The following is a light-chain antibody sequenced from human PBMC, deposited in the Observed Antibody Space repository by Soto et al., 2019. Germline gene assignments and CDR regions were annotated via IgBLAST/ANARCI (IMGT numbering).Light chain of an antibody. J-gene: IGLJ2*01. Sequence: SYELTQPPSVSVSPGQTASITCSGDKLGDKYACWYQQKPGQSPVLVIYQDSKRPSGIPERFSGSNSGNTATLTISGTQAMDEADYYCQAWDSSTPVVFGGGTKVTGL. V-gene: IGLV3-1*01. CDR2: QDS. CDR1: KLGDKY. CDR3: QAWDSSTPVV.